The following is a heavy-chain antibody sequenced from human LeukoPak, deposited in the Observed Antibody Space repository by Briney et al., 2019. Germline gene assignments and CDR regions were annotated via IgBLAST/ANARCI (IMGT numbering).Heavy chain of an antibody. D-gene: IGHD1-1*01. CDR1: GFTFDDYA. J-gene: IGHJ4*02. Sequence: TGGSLRLSCAASGFTFDDYAMHWVRQAPGKGLEWVPGISWNSGSIGYADSVKGRFTISRDNAKNSLYLQMNSLRAEDMALYYCANSGTTGAFDYWGQGTLVTVSS. CDR2: ISWNSGSI. CDR3: ANSGTTGAFDY. V-gene: IGHV3-9*03.